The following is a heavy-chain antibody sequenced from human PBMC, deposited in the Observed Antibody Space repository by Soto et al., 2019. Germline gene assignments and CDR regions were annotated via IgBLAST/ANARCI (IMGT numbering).Heavy chain of an antibody. CDR2: INPSGGST. CDR1: GYTFTSYY. D-gene: IGHD3-10*01. V-gene: IGHV1-46*01. CDR3: ARTYYYGSGSYYYYFDY. Sequence: GASVTVSCKASGYTFTSYYMHWVRQAPGQGLEWMGIINPSGGSTSYAQKFQGRVTMTRDTSTSTVYMELSSLRSEDTAVYYCARTYYYGSGSYYYYFDYWGQGTLVTVSS. J-gene: IGHJ4*02.